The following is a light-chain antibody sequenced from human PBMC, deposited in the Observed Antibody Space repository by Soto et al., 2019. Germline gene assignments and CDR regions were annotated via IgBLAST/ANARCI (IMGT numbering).Light chain of an antibody. CDR2: EVS. CDR1: SSDVGSYNL. V-gene: IGLV2-23*02. CDR3: CSYAGSSTS. Sequence: QSVLTQPASVPGSPGQSITISCTGTSSDVGSYNLVSWYQQHPGKAPKPMIYEVSKRPSGVSNRFSGSKSGNTASLTISGLQAEDEADYYCCSYAGSSTSFGTGTKVTVL. J-gene: IGLJ1*01.